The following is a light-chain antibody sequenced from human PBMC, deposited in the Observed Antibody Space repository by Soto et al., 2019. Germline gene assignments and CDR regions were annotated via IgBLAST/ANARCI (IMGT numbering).Light chain of an antibody. CDR3: QQYDNLPLT. CDR1: QDINNY. J-gene: IGKJ4*01. CDR2: DAS. Sequence: DIQLTQSPPSQSASVGDTVTITCQASQDINNYLNWYQQKPGKAPKLLIYDASTLETGVPSRFSGSGSGTDFTFTISSLQPEDFATFYCQQYDNLPLTFGGGTKVEIK. V-gene: IGKV1-33*01.